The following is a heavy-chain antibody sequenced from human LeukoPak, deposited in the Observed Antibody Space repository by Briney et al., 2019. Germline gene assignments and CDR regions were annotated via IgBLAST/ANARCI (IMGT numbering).Heavy chain of an antibody. CDR1: GFTFSSYG. J-gene: IGHJ4*02. V-gene: IGHV3-23*01. CDR2: ITGRGDSA. D-gene: IGHD3-22*01. CDR3: AKNYYDSNGYGFDY. Sequence: PGGSLRLSCAASGFTFSSYGMSWVRQAPGKGLEWVSTITGRGDSAYYTDSVKGRFTISRDNSKNMLYLQMNSLRAEDTAVYYCAKNYYDSNGYGFDYWGQGTLVTVSS.